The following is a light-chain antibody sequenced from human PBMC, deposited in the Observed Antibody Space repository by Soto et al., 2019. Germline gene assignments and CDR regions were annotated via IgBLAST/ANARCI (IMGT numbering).Light chain of an antibody. J-gene: IGLJ1*01. V-gene: IGLV1-40*01. CDR1: SSNIGAGYD. Sequence: QSVLTQPASVSGSPGQSITISCTGSSSNIGAGYDVHWYQQLPGTAPKLLIYGNSNRPSGVPDRFSGSKSGTSASLAITGLQAEDEADYYCQSYDSSLSALYVFGTGTEVTVL. CDR3: QSYDSSLSALYV. CDR2: GNS.